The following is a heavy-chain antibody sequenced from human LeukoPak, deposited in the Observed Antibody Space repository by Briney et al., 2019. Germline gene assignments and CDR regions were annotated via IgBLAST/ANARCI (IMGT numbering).Heavy chain of an antibody. D-gene: IGHD6-13*01. CDR3: ARGDRIAAAGTGWFDP. CDR2: MNPNSGNT. V-gene: IGHV1-8*01. CDR1: GYTFTSYD. Sequence: RASAKVSCKASGYTFTSYDINWVRQATGQGLEWMGWMNPNSGNTSYAQKFQGRVTMTRNTSISTAYMELSSLRSEDTAVYYCARGDRIAAAGTGWFDPWGQGTLVTVSS. J-gene: IGHJ5*02.